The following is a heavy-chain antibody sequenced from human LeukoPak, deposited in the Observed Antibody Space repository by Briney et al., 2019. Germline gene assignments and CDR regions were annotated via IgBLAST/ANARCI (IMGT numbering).Heavy chain of an antibody. Sequence: GGSLRLSCAASGFTFSIYAMSWVRQAPGKGLEWVSAISGSGGGTYAADSVKGRFTISRDNSKNTLYLQMNSLRAEDTAVYYCAKDSSAVAALDYWGQGTLVTVSS. CDR2: ISGSGGGT. J-gene: IGHJ4*02. D-gene: IGHD6-19*01. CDR1: GFTFSIYA. CDR3: AKDSSAVAALDY. V-gene: IGHV3-23*01.